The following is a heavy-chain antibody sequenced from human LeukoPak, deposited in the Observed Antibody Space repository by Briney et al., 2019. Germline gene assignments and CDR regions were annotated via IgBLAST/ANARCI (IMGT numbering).Heavy chain of an antibody. CDR2: VYTSGGA. D-gene: IGHD3-22*01. CDR3: ARMIGVGDKYFDP. J-gene: IGHJ5*02. V-gene: IGHV4-4*07. CDR1: NDSFTNDY. Sequence: SQTLSLTCTVSNDSFTNDYWSWIRQPAGKGLEWIGRVYTSGGANYNPSLRSRVILSADTSNNQVFLRLTSVTAADTAVYYCARMIGVGDKYFDPWGQGTPVTVSS.